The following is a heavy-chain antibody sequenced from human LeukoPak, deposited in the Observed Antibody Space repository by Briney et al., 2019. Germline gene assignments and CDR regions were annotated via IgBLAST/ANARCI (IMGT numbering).Heavy chain of an antibody. D-gene: IGHD3-9*01. J-gene: IGHJ6*02. V-gene: IGHV4-59*01. CDR2: IYYSGST. Sequence: SETLSLTCTVSGGSISSYYWSWIRQPPGKGLEWIGYIYYSGSTNYNPSLKSRVTISVDTSKNQFSLKLSSVTAADTAVYYCARSLTGYYKNYYYGMDVWGQGTTVTVSS. CDR3: ARSLTGYYKNYYYGMDV. CDR1: GGSISSYY.